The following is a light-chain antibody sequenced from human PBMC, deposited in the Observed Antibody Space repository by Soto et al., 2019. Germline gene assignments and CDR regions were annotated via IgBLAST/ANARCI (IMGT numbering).Light chain of an antibody. CDR3: TSYSSSSTLGL. CDR2: SNT. V-gene: IGLV1-40*01. J-gene: IGLJ1*01. CDR1: NSNIGAGFG. Sequence: QSVLTQPPSVSGAPGQRVTISCTGSNSNIGAGFGVQWYQQFPRTAPRLLIYSNTNRPSGFPDRFSASKSGTSASLAITGLRAEDEADYYCTSYSSSSTLGLFGTGTKLTVL.